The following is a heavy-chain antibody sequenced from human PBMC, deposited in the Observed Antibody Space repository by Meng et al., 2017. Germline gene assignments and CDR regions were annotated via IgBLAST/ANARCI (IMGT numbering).Heavy chain of an antibody. CDR2: INHSGST. V-gene: IGHV4-34*01. J-gene: IGHJ4*02. Sequence: QGQLPQWGAGLLKPSETLSLTCAVYGGSFSGYYWSWIRQPPGKGLEWIGEINHSGSTNYNPSLKSRVTISVDTSKNQFSLKLSSVTAADTAVYYCARGKHSSSTLTFYNYWGQGTLVTVSS. D-gene: IGHD6-13*01. CDR3: ARGKHSSSTLTFYNY. CDR1: GGSFSGYY.